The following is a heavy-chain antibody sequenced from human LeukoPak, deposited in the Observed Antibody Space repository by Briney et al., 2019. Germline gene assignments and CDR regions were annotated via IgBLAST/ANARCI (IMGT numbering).Heavy chain of an antibody. D-gene: IGHD6-19*01. CDR3: AKGPIAVAGTAPPDY. J-gene: IGHJ4*02. Sequence: GGTLRLSCAASGFTFSSYGMSWVRQAPGKGLEWVSAISGSGGSTYYADSVKGRFTISRDNSKNTLYLQMNSLRAEDTAVYYCAKGPIAVAGTAPPDYWGQGTLVTVSS. V-gene: IGHV3-23*01. CDR2: ISGSGGST. CDR1: GFTFSSYG.